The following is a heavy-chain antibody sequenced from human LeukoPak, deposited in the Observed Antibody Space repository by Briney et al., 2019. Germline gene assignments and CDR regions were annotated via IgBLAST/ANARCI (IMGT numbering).Heavy chain of an antibody. V-gene: IGHV3-21*01. CDR2: ISSSSSYI. J-gene: IGHJ3*02. Sequence: GGSLRLSCAASGFTFSSCSMNWVRQAPGKGLEWVSSISSSSSYIYYADSVKGRFTISRDNAKNSLYLQMNSRRVEDTALYYCARGRDHSWFGEIWGYAFDIWGQGTMVTVSS. CDR1: GFTFSSCS. D-gene: IGHD3-10*01. CDR3: ARGRDHSWFGEIWGYAFDI.